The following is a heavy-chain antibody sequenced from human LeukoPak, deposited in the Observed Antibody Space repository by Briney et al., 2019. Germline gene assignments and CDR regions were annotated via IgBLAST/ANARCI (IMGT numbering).Heavy chain of an antibody. V-gene: IGHV3-23*01. CDR3: AKENSGSYSPVYF. CDR2: VTSGGTT. CDR1: GFTFSTYG. D-gene: IGHD3-10*01. Sequence: GGSXRLSCAVFGFTFSTYGMTWVRQXPGKGLEWVSSVTSGGTTYYAGSVKGRFTISRDNSKNTVYLQMNSLRDEDTALYYCAKENSGSYSPVYFWGQGTLVTVSS. J-gene: IGHJ4*02.